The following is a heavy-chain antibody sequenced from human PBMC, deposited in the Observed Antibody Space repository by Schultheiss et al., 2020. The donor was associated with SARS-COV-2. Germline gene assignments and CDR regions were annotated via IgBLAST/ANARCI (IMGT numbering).Heavy chain of an antibody. CDR3: ARGRWEGAFDI. J-gene: IGHJ3*02. Sequence: SGPTLVKPTQTLTLTCTVSGGSISSYYWSWIRQPPGKGLEWIGYIYYSGSTNYNPSLKSRVTISVDTSKNQFSLKLSSVTAADTAVYYCARGRWEGAFDIWGQGTMVTVSS. D-gene: IGHD1-26*01. CDR2: IYYSGST. CDR1: GGSISSYY. V-gene: IGHV4-59*01.